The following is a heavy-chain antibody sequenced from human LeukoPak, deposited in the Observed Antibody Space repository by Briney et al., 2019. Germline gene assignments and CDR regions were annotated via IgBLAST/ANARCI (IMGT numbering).Heavy chain of an antibody. CDR3: ARHPCSGGSCYSIDY. D-gene: IGHD2-15*01. CDR2: IYYSGST. V-gene: IGHV4-59*08. Sequence: SETLSLTCTVSGGSISSYYWSWIRQPPGKGLEWIGYIYYSGSTNYNPSLKSRVTISVDTSKNLFSLKLSSVTAADTAVYYCARHPCSGGSCYSIDYWGQGTLVTVSS. CDR1: GGSISSYY. J-gene: IGHJ4*02.